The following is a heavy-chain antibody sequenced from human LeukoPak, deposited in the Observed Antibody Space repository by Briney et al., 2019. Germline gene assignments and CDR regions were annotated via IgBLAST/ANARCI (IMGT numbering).Heavy chain of an antibody. Sequence: SVKVSCKASGGTFSSYAISWVRQAPGQGLEWMGGIIPIFGTANYAQKFQGRVTITADKSTSTAYMELSSLRSDDTAVYYCARDTELRYFDWLAIRDAFDIWGQGTMVTVSS. V-gene: IGHV1-69*06. CDR1: GGTFSSYA. D-gene: IGHD3-9*01. CDR3: ARDTELRYFDWLAIRDAFDI. CDR2: IIPIFGTA. J-gene: IGHJ3*02.